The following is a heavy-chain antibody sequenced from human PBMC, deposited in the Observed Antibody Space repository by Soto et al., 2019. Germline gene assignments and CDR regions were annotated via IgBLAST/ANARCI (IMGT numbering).Heavy chain of an antibody. J-gene: IGHJ6*02. Sequence: GGSLRLSCAASGFTFSNYSMHWVRQAPGKGLEWVSGISWNSGSIGYADSVKGRFTISRDNAKTSLYLQMNSLRAEDTALYYCAKDQTINYSYYCMDVWGQGTTVTVSS. CDR3: AKDQTINYSYYCMDV. V-gene: IGHV3-9*01. CDR1: GFTFSNYS. CDR2: ISWNSGSI. D-gene: IGHD1-20*01.